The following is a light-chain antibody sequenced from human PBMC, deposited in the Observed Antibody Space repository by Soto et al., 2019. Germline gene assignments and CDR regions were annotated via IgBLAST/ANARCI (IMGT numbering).Light chain of an antibody. Sequence: QSVLAQPASVSGSFGQSIAISCSGPNTDLGVYGYVSWYQHHPGKAPKLLIYDVNNRPSGISDRFSGSKSGDTASLTISGLQAEDEADYFCFSKISGFVYGFGTGPKVTV. J-gene: IGLJ1*01. CDR2: DVN. V-gene: IGLV2-14*01. CDR1: NTDLGVYGY. CDR3: FSKISGFVYG.